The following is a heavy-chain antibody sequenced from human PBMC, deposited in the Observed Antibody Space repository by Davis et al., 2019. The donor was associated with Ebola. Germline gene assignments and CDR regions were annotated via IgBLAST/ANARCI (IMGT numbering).Heavy chain of an antibody. CDR3: ARQGYCNSTSCNNWFDP. J-gene: IGHJ5*02. CDR2: VYPGDSDT. V-gene: IGHV5-51*01. CDR1: GYNFNNYW. Sequence: GESLKISCKTSGYNFNNYWIAWVRQMPGKGLEWMGIVYPGDSDTRYRPSFQGQVTSSVDRSIRTAFLEWSSLKASDSAIYYCARQGYCNSTSCNNWFDPWGQGTLVTVSS. D-gene: IGHD2-2*01.